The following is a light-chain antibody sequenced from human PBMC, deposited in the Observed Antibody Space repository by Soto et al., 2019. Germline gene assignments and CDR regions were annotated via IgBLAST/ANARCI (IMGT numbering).Light chain of an antibody. CDR3: QRYGTSPPFT. J-gene: IGKJ3*01. CDR1: QSVSSSY. Sequence: EIVLTQSPGTLSLSPGEGATLSCRASQSVSSSYLGWYKQIPGQAPRLLIYAASPRATDIPDRLSGSGSRTDLTLTSSILGREDFAVYYCQRYGTSPPFTFGPGTKVDIK. CDR2: AAS. V-gene: IGKV3-20*01.